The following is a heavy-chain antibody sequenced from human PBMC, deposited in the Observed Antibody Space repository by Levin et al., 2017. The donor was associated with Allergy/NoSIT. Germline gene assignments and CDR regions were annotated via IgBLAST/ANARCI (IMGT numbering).Heavy chain of an antibody. CDR1: GGSFSGYY. CDR2: INHSGST. CDR3: ARGYYDYVWGSYRRPPHDAFDI. J-gene: IGHJ3*02. D-gene: IGHD3-16*02. V-gene: IGHV4-34*01. Sequence: SETLSLTCAVYGGSFSGYYWSWIRQPPGKGLEWIGEINHSGSTNYNPSLKSRVTISVDTSKNQFSLKLSSVTAADTAVYYCARGYYDYVWGSYRRPPHDAFDIWGQGTMVTVSS.